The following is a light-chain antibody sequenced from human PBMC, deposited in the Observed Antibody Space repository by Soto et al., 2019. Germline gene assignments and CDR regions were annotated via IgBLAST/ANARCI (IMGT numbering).Light chain of an antibody. J-gene: IGKJ2*01. V-gene: IGKV1-12*01. Sequence: DIQMTQSPSYVSASVGDRVTITCRASQGIKNWLAWYQQKPGKAPKLLIYGASNLQSGVPSRFSGRGSGTDFTLTISSLQPEDFGTYYCQQANSFPFIFAQGTKVDIK. CDR1: QGIKNW. CDR3: QQANSFPFI. CDR2: GAS.